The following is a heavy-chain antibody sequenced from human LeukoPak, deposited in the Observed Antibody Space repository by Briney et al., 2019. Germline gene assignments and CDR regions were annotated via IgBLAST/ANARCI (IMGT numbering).Heavy chain of an antibody. Sequence: ASVKVSCKAAGYTFTSYYMHWVRQAPGQGLEWMGIINPNGGSRSYAQKFQGRVTMTRDTSTSTVYMELSSLRTEDTAVYYCARVPPVETGTTYFDYWGQGTLVTVSS. CDR1: GYTFTSYY. D-gene: IGHD5-24*01. CDR3: ARVPPVETGTTYFDY. V-gene: IGHV1-46*01. CDR2: INPNGGSR. J-gene: IGHJ4*02.